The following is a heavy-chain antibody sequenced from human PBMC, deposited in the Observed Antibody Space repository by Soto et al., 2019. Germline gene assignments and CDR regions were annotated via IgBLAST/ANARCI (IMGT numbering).Heavy chain of an antibody. CDR3: AKDRVSEHNNGWPQGS. CDR1: GFTFSGYG. D-gene: IGHD6-19*01. CDR2: ISNDGINK. V-gene: IGHV3-30*18. J-gene: IGHJ4*02. Sequence: PGGSLRFSCAASGFTFSGYGMHWVRQAPGKGLEWVAVISNDGINKYYGDSVKGRFTISRDNSKNTLYLQMNSLRAEDTAVYYCAKDRVSEHNNGWPQGSWGQGTQVTVSS.